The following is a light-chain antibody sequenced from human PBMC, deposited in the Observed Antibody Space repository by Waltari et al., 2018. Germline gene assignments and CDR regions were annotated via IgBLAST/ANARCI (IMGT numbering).Light chain of an antibody. CDR3: ATWDKRLTDVV. CDR2: DNN. CDR1: SHNIGTYF. Sequence: QSVLTQPPSVSAAPGPTVTISCSGSSHNIGTYFVSWYHQLPEAAPKHLIYDNNKRPSGIPDRFSASKSGTSATLGITGLQIGDEADYYCATWDKRLTDVVFGGGTKLTVL. J-gene: IGLJ2*01. V-gene: IGLV1-51*01.